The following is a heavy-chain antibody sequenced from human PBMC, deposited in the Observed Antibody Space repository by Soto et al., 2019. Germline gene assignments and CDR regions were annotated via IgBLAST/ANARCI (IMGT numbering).Heavy chain of an antibody. CDR3: ARGSYYYGSGSYYNFNWFDP. D-gene: IGHD3-10*01. V-gene: IGHV1-69*13. Sequence: GASVKVSCKASGGTFSSYAISWVRQAPGQGLEWMGGIIPIFGTANYAQKFQGRVTITADESTSTAYMELSSLRSEDTAVYYCARGSYYYGSGSYYNFNWFDPWGQGPQVTVSS. CDR1: GGTFSSYA. J-gene: IGHJ5*02. CDR2: IIPIFGTA.